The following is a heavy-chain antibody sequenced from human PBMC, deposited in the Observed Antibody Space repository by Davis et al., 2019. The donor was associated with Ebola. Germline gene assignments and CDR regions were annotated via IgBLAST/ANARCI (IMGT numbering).Heavy chain of an antibody. CDR2: IKQDGSEK. J-gene: IGHJ4*02. V-gene: IGHV3-7*01. D-gene: IGHD6-19*01. CDR3: ATTPQYSSGQNKPFDY. CDR1: GFTFSRYW. Sequence: GESLKISCAASGFTFSRYWMSWVRQAPGKGLEWVANIKQDGSEKYYVDSVKGRFTISRDNAKNSLYLQMNSLRAEDTAVYYCATTPQYSSGQNKPFDYWGQGTLVTVSS.